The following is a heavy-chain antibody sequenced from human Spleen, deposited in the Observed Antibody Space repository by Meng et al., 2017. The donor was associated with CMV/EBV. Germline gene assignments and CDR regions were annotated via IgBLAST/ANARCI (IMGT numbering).Heavy chain of an antibody. J-gene: IGHJ3*02. D-gene: IGHD4-23*01. CDR3: AKVYGGNSLDAFDI. V-gene: IGHV3-23*03. CDR1: QFSVRINY. CDR2: IYGGGTGT. Sequence: GESLKISCAASQFSVRINYMSWVRQAPGKGLEWVSVIYGGGTGTHHADAVQGRFTISRDNSKNTLYLEMSSLRVEDTAIYYCAKVYGGNSLDAFDIWGQGTMVTVSS.